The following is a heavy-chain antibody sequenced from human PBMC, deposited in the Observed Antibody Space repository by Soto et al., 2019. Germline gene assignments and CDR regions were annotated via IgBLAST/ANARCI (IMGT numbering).Heavy chain of an antibody. CDR3: ARQYTYGGYYYYYAMDV. V-gene: IGHV4-59*11. CDR2: IYNTEST. D-gene: IGHD5-18*01. Sequence: QVQLRESGPGLVKPSETLSLTCIVSGGSISSHYWNWIRQPPGKGLEWIGYIYNTESTSYNPSLKSRVTISVDTSKNQFSLKLTSVTAADTAVYYCARQYTYGGYYYYYAMDVWGQGTTVTVSS. CDR1: GGSISSHY. J-gene: IGHJ6*02.